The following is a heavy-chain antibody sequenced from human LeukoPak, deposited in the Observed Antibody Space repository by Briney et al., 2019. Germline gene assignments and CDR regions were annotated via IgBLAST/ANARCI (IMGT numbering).Heavy chain of an antibody. J-gene: IGHJ3*02. Sequence: GASVKVSCKASGYTFTSYDINWVRQATGQGLEWMGWMNPNSGNTGYAQKFQGRVTMTRNTSISTAYMELSRLRSDDTAVYYCARAQPTQKKERRVAGDAFDIWGQGTMVTVSS. D-gene: IGHD1-1*01. CDR1: GYTFTSYD. V-gene: IGHV1-8*01. CDR2: MNPNSGNT. CDR3: ARAQPTQKKERRVAGDAFDI.